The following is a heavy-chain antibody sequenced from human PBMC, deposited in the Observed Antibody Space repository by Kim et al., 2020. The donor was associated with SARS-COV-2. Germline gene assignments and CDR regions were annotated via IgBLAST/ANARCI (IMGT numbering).Heavy chain of an antibody. V-gene: IGHV4-34*01. CDR3: ARERMVRGVIITHYSYYYGMDV. CDR1: GGSFSGYY. CDR2: INHSGST. J-gene: IGHJ6*02. D-gene: IGHD3-10*01. Sequence: SETLSLTCAVYGGSFSGYYWSWIRQPPGKGLEWIGEINHSGSTNYNPSLKSRVTISVDTSKNQFSLKLSSVTAADTAVYYCARERMVRGVIITHYSYYYGMDVWGQGTTVTVSS.